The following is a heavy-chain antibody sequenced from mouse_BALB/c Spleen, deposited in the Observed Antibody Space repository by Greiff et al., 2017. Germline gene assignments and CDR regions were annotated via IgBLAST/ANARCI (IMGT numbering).Heavy chain of an antibody. CDR3: TRKDYPMDY. J-gene: IGHJ2*01. Sequence: EVKLVESGGGLVKPGGSLKLSCAASGFTFSSYTMSWVRQTPEKRLEWVATISSGGSYTYYPDSVKGRFTISRDNAKNTLYLQMSSLKSEDTAMYYCTRKDYPMDYWGQGTTLTVSS. CDR2: ISSGGSYT. D-gene: IGHD5-5*01. V-gene: IGHV5-6-4*01. CDR1: GFTFSSYT.